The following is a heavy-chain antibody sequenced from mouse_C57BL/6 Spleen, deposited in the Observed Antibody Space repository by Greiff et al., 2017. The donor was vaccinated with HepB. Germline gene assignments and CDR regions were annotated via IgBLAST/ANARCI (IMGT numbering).Heavy chain of an antibody. V-gene: IGHV1-80*01. J-gene: IGHJ2*01. CDR1: GYAFSSYW. Sequence: VQLQQSGAELVKPGASVKISCKASGYAFSSYWMNWVKQRPGKGLEWIGQIYPGDGDTNYNGKLKGKATLTADKSSSTAYRQLSSLTSEDSAVYFCARSDYSYYFDYWGQGTTLTVSS. CDR3: ARSDYSYYFDY. CDR2: IYPGDGDT. D-gene: IGHD2-4*01.